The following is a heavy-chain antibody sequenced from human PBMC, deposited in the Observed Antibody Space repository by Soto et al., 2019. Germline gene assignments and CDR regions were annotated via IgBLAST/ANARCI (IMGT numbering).Heavy chain of an antibody. V-gene: IGHV3-23*01. Sequence: GGSLRLSCEASGFTFSSYAMTWVRQAPGKGLEWVSAISENGDGTHYADSVKGRFIISRDNSQNTLYLHMNSLRAEDTAVFYCAKGRNGVDVWGRGTTVTVSS. CDR2: ISENGDGT. J-gene: IGHJ6*02. CDR3: AKGRNGVDV. CDR1: GFTFSSYA.